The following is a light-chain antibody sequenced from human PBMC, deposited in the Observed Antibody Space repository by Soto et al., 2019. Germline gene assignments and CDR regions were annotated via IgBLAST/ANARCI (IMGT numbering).Light chain of an antibody. J-gene: IGKJ1*01. CDR1: QSVSSSY. Sequence: VLTKSPDTLSLSPGESATLSCRASQSVSSSYLAWYQQKPGQAPRLLIYGASNRATGIPDRISGSGSGTDFTLTISRLEPEDFAVYYCQQYGSAPWTFGQGTRWIS. CDR3: QQYGSAPWT. CDR2: GAS. V-gene: IGKV3-20*01.